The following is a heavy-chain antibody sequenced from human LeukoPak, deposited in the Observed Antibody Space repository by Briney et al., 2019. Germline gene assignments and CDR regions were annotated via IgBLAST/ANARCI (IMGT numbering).Heavy chain of an antibody. V-gene: IGHV3-7*01. CDR2: IKQDGSEK. J-gene: IGHJ4*02. Sequence: GGSLRLSCAASGFTVSSYWMSWVRQSPGKGLEWVANIKQDGSEKYYVDSVKGRFTISRDNAKNSLYLQMNSLRAEDTAVYYCARIGSWAFDYWGQGTLVTVSS. CDR3: ARIGSWAFDY. D-gene: IGHD2-21*01. CDR1: GFTVSSYW.